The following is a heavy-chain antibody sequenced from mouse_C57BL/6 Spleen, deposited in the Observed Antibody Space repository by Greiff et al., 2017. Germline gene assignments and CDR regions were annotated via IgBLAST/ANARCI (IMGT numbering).Heavy chain of an antibody. CDR3: ARYYDYGDYFDY. CDR1: GYTFTSYW. V-gene: IGHV1-64*01. Sequence: QVQLKQPGAELVKPGASVKLSCKASGYTFTSYWMHWVKQRPGQGLEWIGMIHPNSGSTNYNEKFKSKATLTVDKSSSTAYMQLSSLTSEDSAVYYCARYYDYGDYFDYWGQGTTLTVSS. CDR2: IHPNSGST. D-gene: IGHD2-4*01. J-gene: IGHJ2*01.